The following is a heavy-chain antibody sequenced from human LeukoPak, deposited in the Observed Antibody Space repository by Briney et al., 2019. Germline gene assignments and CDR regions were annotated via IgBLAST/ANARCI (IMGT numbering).Heavy chain of an antibody. Sequence: ASVKVSCKASGYTFTSYGISWVRQAPGQGLEWMGWISAYNGNTNYAQKLQGRVTMTTDTSTSTAYMELRSLRSDDTAVYYCARRTITIFGVGAFDYWGQGTLVTVSS. D-gene: IGHD3-3*01. CDR2: ISAYNGNT. CDR3: ARRTITIFGVGAFDY. V-gene: IGHV1-18*01. CDR1: GYTFTSYG. J-gene: IGHJ4*02.